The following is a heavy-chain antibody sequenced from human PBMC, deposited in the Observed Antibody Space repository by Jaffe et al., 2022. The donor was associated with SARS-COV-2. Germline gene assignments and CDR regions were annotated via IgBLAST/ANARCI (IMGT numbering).Heavy chain of an antibody. CDR2: IKSKTDGGTT. V-gene: IGHV3-15*01. J-gene: IGHJ4*02. D-gene: IGHD3-9*01. CDR1: GFTFSDAW. CDR3: STSDFLIY. Sequence: EVQVLQSGGGLVKPGGSLRLSCVVSGFTFSDAWMSWVRQPPGKGLEWVGRIKSKTDGGTTDYAPPVKGRFTISRDDSKNMVFLQMYSLKTEDSAVYYCSTSDFLIYWGQGTLVTVSS.